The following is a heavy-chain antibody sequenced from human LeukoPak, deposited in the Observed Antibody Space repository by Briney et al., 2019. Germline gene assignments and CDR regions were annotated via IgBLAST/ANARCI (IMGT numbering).Heavy chain of an antibody. CDR3: ARARVSSLYYDILTGYYRCDY. V-gene: IGHV1-69*13. D-gene: IGHD3-9*01. J-gene: IGHJ4*02. CDR2: IIPIFGTA. Sequence: WASVKVSCKASGGTFSSYAISWVRQAPGQGLEWMGGIIPIFGTANYAQKFQGRVTITADESTSTAYMELSSLRSEDTAVYYCARARVSSLYYDILTGYYRCDYWGQGTLVTVSS. CDR1: GGTFSSYA.